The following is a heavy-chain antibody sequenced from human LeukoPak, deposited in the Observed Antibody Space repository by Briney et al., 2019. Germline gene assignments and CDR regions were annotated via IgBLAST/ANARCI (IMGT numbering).Heavy chain of an antibody. D-gene: IGHD5-12*01. CDR1: GGSISSYY. CDR2: IYYSGST. CDR3: ARVRDGYNSYYFDY. Sequence: PSETLSLTCTVSGGSISSYYWSWIRQPPGKGLEWIGYIYYSGSTNYNPSLKSRVTISVDTSKNQFSLKLSSVTAADTAVYYCARVRDGYNSYYFDYWGQGTLVTVSS. V-gene: IGHV4-59*08. J-gene: IGHJ4*02.